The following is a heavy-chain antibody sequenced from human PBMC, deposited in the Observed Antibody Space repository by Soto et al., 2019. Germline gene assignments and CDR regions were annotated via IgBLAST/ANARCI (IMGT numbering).Heavy chain of an antibody. CDR2: ISYDGSNK. CDR3: PKDDNADLYGLLHY. V-gene: IGHV3-30*18. J-gene: IGHJ4*02. CDR1: GFTFSSYG. Sequence: QVQLVESGGGVVQPGRSLRLSCAASGFTFSSYGMHWVRQAPGTGLEWVAVISYDGSNKYYADSVKGRFTISRDNSKNTLYLQMNSLRAEDTAVYYCPKDDNADLYGLLHYWGQGTLVTVSS. D-gene: IGHD4-17*01.